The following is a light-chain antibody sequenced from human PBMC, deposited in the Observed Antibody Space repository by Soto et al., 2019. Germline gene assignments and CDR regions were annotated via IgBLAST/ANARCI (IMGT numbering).Light chain of an antibody. J-gene: IGLJ3*02. Sequence: QLVPTQSSSASASLGSSVKLTCTLSSGHSSYIIAWHQQQPGKAPRYLMKLEGNGSYNKGSGVPDRFSGSSSGADRYLTISNLQFEDEADYYCETWDSNTHVFGGGTKLTVL. CDR1: SGHSSYI. CDR3: ETWDSNTHV. CDR2: LEGNGSY. V-gene: IGLV4-60*02.